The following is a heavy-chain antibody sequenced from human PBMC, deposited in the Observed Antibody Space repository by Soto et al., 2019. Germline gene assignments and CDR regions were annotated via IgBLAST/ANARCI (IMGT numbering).Heavy chain of an antibody. CDR2: IPSRGRP. CDR3: ARDTYSGYDFGL. Sequence: QVPLRESGPGLVYPSQPLSLPCSVSGASVAGGSSYWSWVRQPPGKGLEWLEYIPSRGRPFYNPSLTSRGTISADTPKNQLSLQLTSVTAADTAVYYCARDTYSGYDFGLWGQGTLVTVSS. V-gene: IGHV4-30-4*01. CDR1: GASVAGGSSY. D-gene: IGHD5-12*01. J-gene: IGHJ5*02.